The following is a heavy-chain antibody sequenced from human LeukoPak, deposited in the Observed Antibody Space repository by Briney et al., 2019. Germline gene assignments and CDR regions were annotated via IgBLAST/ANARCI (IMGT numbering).Heavy chain of an antibody. V-gene: IGHV6-1*01. Sequence: SQTLSLTCAISGDSVSGSSVAWNWIRQSPSRGLEWLGRTYYRSKWLVDYAGSLKGRITINAVTSKNQLSLQLHSVAPEDTAMYYCTRFYDTNSFDYWGQGTLVTVSS. CDR1: GDSVSGSSVA. CDR3: TRFYDTNSFDY. J-gene: IGHJ4*02. D-gene: IGHD3-16*01. CDR2: TYYRSKWLV.